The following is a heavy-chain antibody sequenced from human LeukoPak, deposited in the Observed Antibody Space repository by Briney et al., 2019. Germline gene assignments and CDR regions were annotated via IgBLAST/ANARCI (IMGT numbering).Heavy chain of an antibody. CDR2: ISYDGSNK. Sequence: GGSLRLSCAASGFTFSSYAMHWVRQAPSKGLEWVAVISYDGSNKYYADSVKGRFTISRDNSKNTLYLQMNSLRAEDTAVYYCAREGIYYGSGGYYYYGMDVWGQGTTVTVSS. V-gene: IGHV3-30-3*01. CDR3: AREGIYYGSGGYYYYGMDV. J-gene: IGHJ6*02. CDR1: GFTFSSYA. D-gene: IGHD3-10*01.